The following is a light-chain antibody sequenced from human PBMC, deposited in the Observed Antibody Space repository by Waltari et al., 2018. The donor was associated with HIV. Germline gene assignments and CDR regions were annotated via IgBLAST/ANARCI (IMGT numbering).Light chain of an antibody. CDR3: SSYATTNDFYVL. CDR2: EVY. CDR1: HRDNGNFDY. V-gene: IGLV2-8*01. J-gene: IGLJ2*01. Sequence: QYALTQPPSAAGSPGQSLTISCSGTHRDNGNFDYVARYQQHPGKPPKLIISEVYKRPSGVPNRFSGSKAGNPASLTVSGLQAEDEADYYCSSYATTNDFYVLFGGGTKLTVL.